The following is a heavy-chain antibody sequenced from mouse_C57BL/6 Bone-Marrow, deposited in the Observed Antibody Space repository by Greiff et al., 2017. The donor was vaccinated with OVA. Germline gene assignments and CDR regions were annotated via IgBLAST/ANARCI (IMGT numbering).Heavy chain of an antibody. D-gene: IGHD6-1*01. V-gene: IGHV5-4*01. Sequence: EVHLVESGGGLVKPGGSLKLSCAASGFTFSSYAMSWVRQTPEKRLEWVATISDGGSYTYYPDNVKGRFTISRDNAKNNLYLQMSHLKSEDTAMYYCARATNYYAMDYWGQGTSVTVSS. J-gene: IGHJ4*01. CDR1: GFTFSSYA. CDR3: ARATNYYAMDY. CDR2: ISDGGSYT.